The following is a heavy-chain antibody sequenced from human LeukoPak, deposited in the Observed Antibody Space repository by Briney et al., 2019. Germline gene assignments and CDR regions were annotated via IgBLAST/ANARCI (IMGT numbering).Heavy chain of an antibody. V-gene: IGHV3-23*01. CDR2: ITGSGGLT. CDR1: GLPFSAHG. CDR3: AKDLWSGSSNTFDF. Sequence: GGSLRLSCAASGLPFSAHGMSWVRQAPGKGLEWVSHITGSGGLTYYSNSVRGRFTISRDNSKNTLFLQMNSLRADDTAVYYCAKDLWSGSSNTFDFWGQGTLVTVSS. J-gene: IGHJ3*01. D-gene: IGHD6-6*01.